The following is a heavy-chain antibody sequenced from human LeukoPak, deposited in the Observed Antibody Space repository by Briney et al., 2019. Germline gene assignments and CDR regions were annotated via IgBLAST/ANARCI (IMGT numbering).Heavy chain of an antibody. CDR1: GHFISSGYY. CDR2: IYHGVST. CDR3: ARAGYGSGSYGFYFDY. Sequence: SETLSLTCAVSGHFISSGYYWGWIWQTPGKGLEWIGSIYHGVSTYYNPSLKRRVTISLDTSKNQFSLKLSSVTAADTAVYYCARAGYGSGSYGFYFDYWGQGTLVTVSS. D-gene: IGHD3-10*01. V-gene: IGHV4-38-2*01. J-gene: IGHJ4*02.